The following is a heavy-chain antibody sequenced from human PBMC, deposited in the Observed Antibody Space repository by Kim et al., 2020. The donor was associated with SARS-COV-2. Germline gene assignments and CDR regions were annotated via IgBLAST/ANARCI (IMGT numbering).Heavy chain of an antibody. Sequence: SETLSLTCTVSGGSISSSSYYWGWIRQPPGKGLEWIGSIYYSGSTYYNPSLKSRVTISVDTSKNQFSLKLSSVTAADTAVYYCARRGRVGATTSYYYYYMDVWGKGTTVTVSS. CDR2: IYYSGST. CDR3: ARRGRVGATTSYYYYYMDV. D-gene: IGHD1-26*01. V-gene: IGHV4-39*01. J-gene: IGHJ6*03. CDR1: GGSISSSSYY.